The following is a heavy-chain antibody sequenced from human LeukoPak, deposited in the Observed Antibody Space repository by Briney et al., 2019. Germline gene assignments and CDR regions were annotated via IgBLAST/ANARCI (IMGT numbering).Heavy chain of an antibody. Sequence: ASVKVSCKASGYTFTGYYMHWVRQAPGQGLEWMGWINPNSGGTNYAQKFQGRVTMTRDTSISTAYRELSSLRSDDTAVYYCATDTMIEGTKDHWGQGTLVTVSS. CDR3: ATDTMIEGTKDH. V-gene: IGHV1-2*02. D-gene: IGHD3-22*01. CDR2: INPNSGGT. CDR1: GYTFTGYY. J-gene: IGHJ4*02.